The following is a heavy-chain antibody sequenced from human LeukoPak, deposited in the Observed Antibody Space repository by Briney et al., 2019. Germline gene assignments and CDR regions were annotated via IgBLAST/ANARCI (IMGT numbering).Heavy chain of an antibody. CDR1: GYTFTSYA. CDR2: INAGNGNT. Sequence: ASVKVSCKASGYTFTSYAMHWVRQAPGQRLEWMGWINAGNGNTKYSQKFQGRVTITRDTSASTAYMELSSLRSEDTAVYYRARGGILWFGESYWYFDLWGRGTLVTVSS. CDR3: ARGGILWFGESYWYFDL. V-gene: IGHV1-3*01. D-gene: IGHD3-10*01. J-gene: IGHJ2*01.